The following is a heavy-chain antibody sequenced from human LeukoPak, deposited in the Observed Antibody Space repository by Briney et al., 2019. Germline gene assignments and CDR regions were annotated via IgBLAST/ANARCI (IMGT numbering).Heavy chain of an antibody. V-gene: IGHV3-30*02. CDR1: GFTFSSYG. D-gene: IGHD2-8*01. CDR3: AKSRAKYVLMVYAEFDY. CDR2: IRYDGSNK. J-gene: IGHJ4*02. Sequence: PGGSLRLSCAASGFTFSSYGMHWVRQAPGKGLEWVAFIRYDGSNKYYADSVKGRFTISRDNSKNTLYLQMNSLRAEDTAVYYCAKSRAKYVLMVYAEFDYWGQGTLVTVSS.